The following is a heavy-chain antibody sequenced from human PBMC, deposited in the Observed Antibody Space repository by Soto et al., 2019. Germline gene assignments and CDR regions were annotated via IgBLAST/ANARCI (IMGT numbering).Heavy chain of an antibody. V-gene: IGHV1-2*04. CDR1: GYTFTGYY. D-gene: IGHD6-13*01. Sequence: ASVKVSCKASGYTFTGYYMHWVRQAPGQGLEWMGWINPNSGGTNYAQKFQGWVTMTRDTSISTAYMELSRLRSDDTAVYYCARELAAAGKPGYYYYYYGMDVWGQGTTVTVSS. CDR3: ARELAAAGKPGYYYYYYGMDV. J-gene: IGHJ6*02. CDR2: INPNSGGT.